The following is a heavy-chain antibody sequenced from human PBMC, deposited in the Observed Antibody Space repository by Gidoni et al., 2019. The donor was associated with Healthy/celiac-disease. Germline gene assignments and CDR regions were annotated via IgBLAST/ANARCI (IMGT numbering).Heavy chain of an antibody. CDR2: IKQDGSEK. Sequence: EVQLVESGGGLVQPGGSLRLSCAASGFTFSSYWMSWVRQAPGKGLEWVANIKQDGSEKYYVDSVKGRFTISRDNAKNSLYLQMNSLRAEDTAVYYCARELAAAGTGGFDYWGQGTLVTVSS. J-gene: IGHJ4*02. D-gene: IGHD6-13*01. CDR1: GFTFSSYW. V-gene: IGHV3-7*01. CDR3: ARELAAAGTGGFDY.